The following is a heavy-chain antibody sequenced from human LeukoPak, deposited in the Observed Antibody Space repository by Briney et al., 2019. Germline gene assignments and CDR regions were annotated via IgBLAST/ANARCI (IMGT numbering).Heavy chain of an antibody. D-gene: IGHD3-22*01. CDR3: ARTKYYFDSSDYFFFNP. J-gene: IGHJ5*02. CDR1: GDSISSSSDY. Sequence: SETLSLTCTVSGDSISSSSDYWGWIRRPPGKGLEWIGSIDSGRNVHSNPSLDGRDTISVDTSKNQFSLKLSSVTAADTAVYYCARTKYYFDSSDYFFFNPWGQGILVIVSS. V-gene: IGHV4-39*01. CDR2: IDSGRNV.